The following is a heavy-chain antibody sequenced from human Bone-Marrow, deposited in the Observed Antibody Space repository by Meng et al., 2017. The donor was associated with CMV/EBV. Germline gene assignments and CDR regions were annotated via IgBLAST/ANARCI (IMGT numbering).Heavy chain of an antibody. J-gene: IGHJ6*02. CDR1: GFTFSSYA. CDR3: ARDAGNSGYGMDV. D-gene: IGHD4-23*01. Sequence: GGSLRLSCAASGFTFSSYAMHWVRQAPGKGLEWISWISYITSDGSTYYADSVKGRFTISRDNAKNSLYLQMNSLRAEDTAVYYCARDAGNSGYGMDVWGQGTTVTVSS. CDR2: ISYITSDGST. V-gene: IGHV3-48*04.